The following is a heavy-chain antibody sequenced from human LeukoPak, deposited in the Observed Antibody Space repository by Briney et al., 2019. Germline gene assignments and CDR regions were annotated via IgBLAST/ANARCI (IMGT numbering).Heavy chain of an antibody. V-gene: IGHV3-7*03. CDR2: IKQDGSEK. D-gene: IGHD3-3*01. CDR1: GFTFSSYA. J-gene: IGHJ4*02. CDR3: ARGLYDFWSGYYFDY. Sequence: PGGSLRLSCAASGFTFSSYAMSWVRQAPGKGLEWVANIKQDGSEKYYVDSVKGRFTISRDNAKNSLYLQMNSLRAEDTAVYYCARGLYDFWSGYYFDYWGQGTLVTVSS.